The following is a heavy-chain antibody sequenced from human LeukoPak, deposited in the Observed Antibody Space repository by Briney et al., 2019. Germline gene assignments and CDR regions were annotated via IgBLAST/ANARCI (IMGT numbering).Heavy chain of an antibody. J-gene: IGHJ4*02. CDR1: GDSISSGGSY. V-gene: IGHV4-31*03. CDR3: ARNRYASSGYYYQLLDY. D-gene: IGHD3-22*01. Sequence: SQTLSLTCTVSGDSISSGGSYWGWVRQHPGKGLEWIGYIYYSGSTYYNPSLKSRGTVSVDTSKNKCSLKLSPGTVGAAAVYYYARNRYASSGYYYQLLDYWGQGTLVTVSS. CDR2: IYYSGST.